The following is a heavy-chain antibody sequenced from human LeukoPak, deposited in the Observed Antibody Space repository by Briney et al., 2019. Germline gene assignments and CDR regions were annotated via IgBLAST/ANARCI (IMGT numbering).Heavy chain of an antibody. Sequence: SETLSLTCTVSGGSISSYYWSWIRQPPGKGLVWIGYIYCSGSNNYNPSLKSRVSISVDTSKNQFSLKLSSVTAADTAVYYCARDGRDGYNRFDYWGQGTLVTVSS. CDR2: IYCSGSN. CDR1: GGSISSYY. V-gene: IGHV4-59*01. J-gene: IGHJ4*02. CDR3: ARDGRDGYNRFDY. D-gene: IGHD5-24*01.